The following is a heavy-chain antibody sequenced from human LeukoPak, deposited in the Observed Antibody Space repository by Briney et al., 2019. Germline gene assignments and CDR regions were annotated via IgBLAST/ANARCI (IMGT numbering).Heavy chain of an antibody. Sequence: GGSLRLSCAASGFTFSGYSMNWVRQAPGKGLEWVSSISSSSSYIYYADSVKGRFTISRDNAKNSLYLQMNSLRAEDTAVYYCARDPVAGLTPDAFDIWGQGTMVTVSS. V-gene: IGHV3-21*01. CDR2: ISSSSSYI. CDR1: GFTFSGYS. D-gene: IGHD6-19*01. CDR3: ARDPVAGLTPDAFDI. J-gene: IGHJ3*02.